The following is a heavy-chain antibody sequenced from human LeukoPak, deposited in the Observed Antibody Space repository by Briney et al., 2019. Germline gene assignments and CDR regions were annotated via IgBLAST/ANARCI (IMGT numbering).Heavy chain of an antibody. V-gene: IGHV4-34*01. CDR1: GGSFSGYY. J-gene: IGHJ5*02. CDR2: INHSGST. D-gene: IGHD6-13*01. CDR3: AAGLAAGSSS. Sequence: SETLSLTCAVYGGSFSGYYWSWIRQPPGKGLEWIGEINHSGSTNYNPSPKSRATISVDTSKNQFSLKLSSVTAADTAVYYCAAGLAAGSSSWGQGTLVTVSS.